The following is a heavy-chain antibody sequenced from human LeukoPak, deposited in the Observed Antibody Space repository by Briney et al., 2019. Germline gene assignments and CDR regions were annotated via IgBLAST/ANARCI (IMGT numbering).Heavy chain of an antibody. CDR1: GGSISSYY. J-gene: IGHJ4*02. V-gene: IGHV4-59*01. CDR2: IYYSGST. D-gene: IGHD1-26*01. CDR3: ARILVGATTDY. Sequence: SETLSLTCTVSGGSISSYYWSWIRQPPGKGLEWIGYIYYSGSTNYNPSLKSRVTISVDTSKNQFSLKLSSVTAADTAVYYCARILVGATTDYWGQGTLVAVSS.